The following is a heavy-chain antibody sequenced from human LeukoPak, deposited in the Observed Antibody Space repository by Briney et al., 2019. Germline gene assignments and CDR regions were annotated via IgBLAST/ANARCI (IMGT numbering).Heavy chain of an antibody. J-gene: IGHJ4*02. CDR3: ARHSPNRDFDS. CDR2: IYYTGST. V-gene: IGHV4-59*08. Sequence: SETLSLTCTVSGGSISSYYWSWIRQPPGKGLEWIGCIYYTGSTNYNPSLKSRVTISVDTSTSQFSLKLSSVTAADTAVYYCARHSPNRDFDSWGQGTLVTVSS. CDR1: GGSISSYY. D-gene: IGHD1-14*01.